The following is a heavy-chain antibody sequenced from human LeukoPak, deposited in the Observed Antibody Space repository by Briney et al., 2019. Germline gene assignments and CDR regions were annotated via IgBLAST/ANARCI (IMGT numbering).Heavy chain of an antibody. J-gene: IGHJ4*02. V-gene: IGHV1-8*03. D-gene: IGHD2-8*01. CDR1: GYTFTGYW. CDR2: VNPRNGNT. CDR3: ARGVPIGYCSYGVCYPPYYFDY. Sequence: ASVKVSCKASGYTFTGYWMHWVRQAPGQGLEWMGWVNPRNGNTGYLQKFQGRLTIARDTSKDTVYMDLDSLTSEDTAVYYCARGVPIGYCSYGVCYPPYYFDYWGQGTLVTASS.